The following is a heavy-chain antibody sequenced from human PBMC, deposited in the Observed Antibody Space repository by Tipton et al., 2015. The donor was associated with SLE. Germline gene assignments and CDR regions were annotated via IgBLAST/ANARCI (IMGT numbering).Heavy chain of an antibody. D-gene: IGHD1-1*01. J-gene: IGHJ3*01. V-gene: IGHV3-30*03. CDR1: GFTLSNYA. CDR3: ARESQERDLSAFDL. CDR2: AQNDGITK. Sequence: SLRLSCAGSGFTLSNYATHWVRQAPGKGLEWGTIAQNDGITKYYGDSVKGRFTVSRDNSKNTMYLQMNSLTAEDTAVYYCARESQERDLSAFDLWGQGTMVTVSS.